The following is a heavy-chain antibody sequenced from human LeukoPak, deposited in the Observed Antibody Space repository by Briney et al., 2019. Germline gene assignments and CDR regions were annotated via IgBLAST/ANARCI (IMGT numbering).Heavy chain of an antibody. J-gene: IGHJ4*02. Sequence: GGSLRLSCAASGFTFSSYGMHWVRQAPGKGLEWVAFISYDGNDKYYADSVKGRFTISRDNSKNTLYLQMNSLRAEDTAVYYCARALGITGTNSYYFDYWGQGTLVTVSS. CDR3: ARALGITGTNSYYFDY. D-gene: IGHD1-7*01. V-gene: IGHV3-30*12. CDR2: ISYDGNDK. CDR1: GFTFSSYG.